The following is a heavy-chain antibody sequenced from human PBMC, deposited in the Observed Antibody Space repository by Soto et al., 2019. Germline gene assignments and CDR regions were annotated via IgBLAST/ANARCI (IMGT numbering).Heavy chain of an antibody. CDR3: AKDLFDARKGEWLLYRSPPWFDP. J-gene: IGHJ5*02. CDR1: GFTFSSYA. Sequence: GGSLRLSCAASGFTFSSYAMSWVRQAPGKGLEWVSAISGSGGSTYYADSVKGRFTISRDNSKNTLYLQMNSLRAEDTAVYYCAKDLFDARKGEWLLYRSPPWFDPWGQGTLVTVSS. D-gene: IGHD3-3*01. V-gene: IGHV3-23*01. CDR2: ISGSGGST.